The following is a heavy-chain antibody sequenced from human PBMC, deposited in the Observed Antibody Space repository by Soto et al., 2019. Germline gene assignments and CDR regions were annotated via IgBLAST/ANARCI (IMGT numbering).Heavy chain of an antibody. D-gene: IGHD3-3*01. CDR2: IKQDGSEK. J-gene: IGHJ5*02. CDR3: ARDWEWALDP. V-gene: IGHV3-7*01. Sequence: EVQLVESGGGLVQPGGSLRLSCAASGFTFSSYWMSWVRQAPGKGLEWVANIKQDGSEKYYVDSVKGRFSISRDNARNSLYLQMNSLRVEDTYVYYCARDWEWALDPWGQGTLVTVSS. CDR1: GFTFSSYW.